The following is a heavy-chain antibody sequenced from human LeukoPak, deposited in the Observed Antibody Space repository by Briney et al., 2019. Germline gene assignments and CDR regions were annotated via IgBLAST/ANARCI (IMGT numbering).Heavy chain of an antibody. J-gene: IGHJ5*02. CDR2: ISFDGSDE. Sequence: GGSLRLSCAASGFTFNDYGMHWVRQAPGKGLEWVAVISFDGSDEFYADSVKGRFTIFRDNFKNTLYLQLNSLRVEDTAIYYCVKADSGYYRWGQGTLVTVSS. D-gene: IGHD3-22*01. CDR3: VKADSGYYR. V-gene: IGHV3-30*18. CDR1: GFTFNDYG.